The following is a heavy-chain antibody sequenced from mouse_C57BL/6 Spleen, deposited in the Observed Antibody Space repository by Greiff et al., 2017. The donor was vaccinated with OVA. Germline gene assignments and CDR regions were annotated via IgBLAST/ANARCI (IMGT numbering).Heavy chain of an antibody. V-gene: IGHV1-9*01. J-gene: IGHJ2*01. CDR3: ARGVITTVVDYFDY. CDR2: ILPGSGST. CDR1: GYTFTGYW. Sequence: VQLQQSGAELMKPGASVKLSCKASGYTFTGYWIEWVRQRPGHGLEWIGEILPGSGSTNYNEKFKGKATFTADTSSNTAYMQLSSLTTEDSAIXYWARGVITTVVDYFDYWGQGTTLTVSS. D-gene: IGHD1-1*01.